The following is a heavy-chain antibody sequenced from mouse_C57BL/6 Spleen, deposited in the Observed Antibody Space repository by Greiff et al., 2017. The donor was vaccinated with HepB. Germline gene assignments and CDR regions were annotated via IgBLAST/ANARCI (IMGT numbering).Heavy chain of an antibody. D-gene: IGHD1-1*01. V-gene: IGHV15-2*01. CDR3: ARKGFYYYGSSHEDYAMDY. CDR1: DSEVFPIAY. CDR2: ILPSIGRT. J-gene: IGHJ4*01. Sequence: QVQLKQSGSELRSPGSSVKLSCKDFDSEVFPIAYMSWVRQKPGHGFEWIGGILPSIGRTIYGEKFEDKATLDADTLSNTAYLELNSLTSEDSAIYYCARKGFYYYGSSHEDYAMDYWGQGTSVTVSS.